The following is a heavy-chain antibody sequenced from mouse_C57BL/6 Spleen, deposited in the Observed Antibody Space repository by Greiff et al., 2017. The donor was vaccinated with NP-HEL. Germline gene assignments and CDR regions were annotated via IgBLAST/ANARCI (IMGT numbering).Heavy chain of an antibody. CDR3: ARCDDGYYEFAY. D-gene: IGHD2-3*01. CDR2: IDPSDSYT. CDR1: GYTFTSYW. J-gene: IGHJ3*01. V-gene: IGHV1-69*01. Sequence: VQLQQPGAELVMPGASVKLSCKASGYTFTSYWMHWVKQRPGQGLEWIGEIDPSDSYTNYNQKFKGKSTLTVDKSASTAYMQLSSLTSEDSAVYYCARCDDGYYEFAYWGQGTLVTVSA.